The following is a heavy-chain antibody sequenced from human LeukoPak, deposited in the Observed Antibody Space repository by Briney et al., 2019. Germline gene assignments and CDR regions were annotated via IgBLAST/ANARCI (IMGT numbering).Heavy chain of an antibody. D-gene: IGHD2-15*01. V-gene: IGHV3-74*01. CDR1: GFTFSSYW. Sequence: PGGSLRLSCEASGFTFSSYWMRWVRHTPGKGLVWVSRISEDGSSTSYADSVKGRFTISRDNAKNMLYLQLNSLRVEDTAVYYCARDQLYCSGGYCYKDYWGQGTLVTVSS. J-gene: IGHJ4*02. CDR3: ARDQLYCSGGYCYKDY. CDR2: ISEDGSST.